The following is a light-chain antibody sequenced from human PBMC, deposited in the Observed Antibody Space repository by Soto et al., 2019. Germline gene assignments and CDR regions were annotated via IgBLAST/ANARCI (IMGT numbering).Light chain of an antibody. CDR2: EVS. J-gene: IGKJ1*01. V-gene: IGKV2-29*03. Sequence: ILMTQTPLSLSIIPGQTASISCKSSQSLLHSDGKTYFYWYVQKAGQAPQPLIHEVSNRFSGVPGRFSGSGSRTDFTLKISRVEADDVGIYYCMQAIDIPWTSGQGTKVEIK. CDR3: MQAIDIPWT. CDR1: QSLLHSDGKTY.